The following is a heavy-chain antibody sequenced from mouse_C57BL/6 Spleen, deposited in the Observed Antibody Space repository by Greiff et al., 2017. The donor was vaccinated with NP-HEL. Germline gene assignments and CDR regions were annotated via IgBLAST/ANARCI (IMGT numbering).Heavy chain of an antibody. CDR2: IWGDGST. V-gene: IGHV2-3*01. CDR1: GFSLTSYG. J-gene: IGHJ3*01. CDR3: AKPTYDYDGAWFAY. Sequence: QVQLKESGPGLVAPSQCLSITCTVSGFSLTSYGVSWVRQSPGKGLEWLGVIWGDGSTNYHSALISRLSISKDNSKSQVFLKLNSLQTDDTATYYGAKPTYDYDGAWFAYWGQGTLVTVSA. D-gene: IGHD2-4*01.